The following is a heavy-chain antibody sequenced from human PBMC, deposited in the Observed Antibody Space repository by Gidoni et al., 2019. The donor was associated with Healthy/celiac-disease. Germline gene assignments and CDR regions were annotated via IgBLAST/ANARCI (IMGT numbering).Heavy chain of an antibody. CDR1: GYSCTSYW. Sequence: EVQLVQSGAEVKKPGESRKISCKGSGYSCTSYWIGWVRQMPGKGLEWMGIIYPGDADTRYSPSFQGQVTISADKSISTAYLQWSSLKASDTAMYYCARLHDSSGLRYYYMDVWGKGTTVTVSS. J-gene: IGHJ6*03. CDR2: IYPGDADT. CDR3: ARLHDSSGLRYYYMDV. V-gene: IGHV5-51*01. D-gene: IGHD3-22*01.